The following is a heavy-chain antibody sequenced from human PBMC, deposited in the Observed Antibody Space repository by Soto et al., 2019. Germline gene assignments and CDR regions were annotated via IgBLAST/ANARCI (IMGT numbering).Heavy chain of an antibody. Sequence: QVQVVQSGAEVKKPGASVRLSCKTSGYSFTSCALHWVRQAPGQGFEWMGWINTDSGTTKYSQKFQGRVTITRDASASTAYMELRSLSSEYTTIYYCVRDRAADWYLDLWGRGTLVTVSS. D-gene: IGHD6-25*01. CDR3: VRDRAADWYLDL. V-gene: IGHV1-3*04. CDR2: INTDSGTT. J-gene: IGHJ2*01. CDR1: GYSFTSCA.